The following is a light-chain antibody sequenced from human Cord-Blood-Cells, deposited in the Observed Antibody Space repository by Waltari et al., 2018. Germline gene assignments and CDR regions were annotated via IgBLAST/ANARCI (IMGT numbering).Light chain of an antibody. Sequence: DIVMTQSPLSLPVTPGEPASISCRSSQSLLHSNGYNYLDWYLQKPGQSPKLLIYVVSNRATGVPDRFRGSGSGTDFTLKISRVEVEDVGVYYCMQALRTPPGFTVGPGTKVDIK. CDR2: VVS. CDR1: QSLLHSNGYNY. CDR3: MQALRTPPGFT. J-gene: IGKJ3*01. V-gene: IGKV2-28*01.